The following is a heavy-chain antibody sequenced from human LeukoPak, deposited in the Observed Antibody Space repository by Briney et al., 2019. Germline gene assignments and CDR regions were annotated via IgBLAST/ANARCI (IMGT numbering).Heavy chain of an antibody. V-gene: IGHV4-39*07. CDR3: AREAIGLKTDY. CDR2: IYSTGST. CDR1: GGSIRNSSFY. J-gene: IGHJ4*02. D-gene: IGHD2-8*01. Sequence: SETLSLTCAVSGGSIRNSSFYWGWIRQPPGKGLEWIASIYSTGSTFYNPSLKSRVTISVDTSKNQFSLKLSSVTAADTAVYYCAREAIGLKTDYWGQGTLVTVSS.